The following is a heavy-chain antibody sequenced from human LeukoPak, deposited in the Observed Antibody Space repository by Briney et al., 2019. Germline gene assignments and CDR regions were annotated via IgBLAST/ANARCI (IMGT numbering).Heavy chain of an antibody. CDR1: GFSLTSNG. Sequence: GGSLRLSCAASGFSLTSNGMHWVRQAPGKGLEGVAFISHEGNKKYYADSVKGRFTVSRDSSKSTLFLQMDSLRRDDTAVYYCARDIRVRYMPMVRAVEYYQYHAMDVWGQGTTVTVYS. V-gene: IGHV3-30*03. D-gene: IGHD3-10*01. CDR2: ISHEGNKK. J-gene: IGHJ6*02. CDR3: ARDIRVRYMPMVRAVEYYQYHAMDV.